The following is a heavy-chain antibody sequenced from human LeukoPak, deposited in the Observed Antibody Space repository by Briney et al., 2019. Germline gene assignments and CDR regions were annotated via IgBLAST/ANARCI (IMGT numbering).Heavy chain of an antibody. CDR3: ASELRFLEWLSDY. D-gene: IGHD3-3*01. CDR2: INTDGKAT. J-gene: IGHJ4*02. V-gene: IGHV3-74*01. Sequence: PGGSLRLSCAASGFTFSSYWMHWVRQAPGKGLLWVARINTDGKATTYADSVKGRFTISRDNARDTVYLQMNSLRAEDTAVYYCASELRFLEWLSDYWGQGTLVTVSS. CDR1: GFTFSSYW.